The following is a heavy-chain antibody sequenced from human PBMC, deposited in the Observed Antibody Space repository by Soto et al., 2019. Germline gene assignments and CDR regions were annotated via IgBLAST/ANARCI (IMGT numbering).Heavy chain of an antibody. Sequence: SETLSLTCTVSGASISSGGFYWSWIRQPPGKGLEWIGYIYYSGSTNYNPSLKSRVTISVDTSKNQFSLKLSSVTAADTAVYYCAKRITMVRGQFWFDPWGQGTLVTV. CDR3: AKRITMVRGQFWFDP. CDR2: IYYSGST. J-gene: IGHJ5*02. CDR1: GASISSGGFY. D-gene: IGHD3-10*01. V-gene: IGHV4-61*08.